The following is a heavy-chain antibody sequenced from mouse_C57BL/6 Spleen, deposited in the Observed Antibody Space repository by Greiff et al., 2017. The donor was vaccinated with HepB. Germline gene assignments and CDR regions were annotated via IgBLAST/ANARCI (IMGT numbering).Heavy chain of an antibody. D-gene: IGHD1-1*01. CDR3: ARCDYYGSSQYYDAMDY. V-gene: IGHV1-39*01. J-gene: IGHJ4*01. Sequence: EVQLQQSGPELVKPGASVKISCKASGYSFTDYNMNWVKQSNGKSLEWIGVINPNYGTTSYNQKFKGKATLTVDQSSSTAYMQLNSLTSEDSAVYYCARCDYYGSSQYYDAMDYWGQGTSVTVSS. CDR2: INPNYGTT. CDR1: GYSFTDYN.